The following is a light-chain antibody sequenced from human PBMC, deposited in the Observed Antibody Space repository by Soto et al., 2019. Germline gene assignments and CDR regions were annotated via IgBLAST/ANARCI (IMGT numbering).Light chain of an antibody. CDR3: QQRSNWH. Sequence: EIVLTQSPATLSLSPGERATLSCRASQSVGSYLAWYQQKPGQAPRLLIYEASNRATGIPARFSGSGSGTDFTFSISSLEPEDFAVYYCQQRSNWHFGPGTKVDIK. J-gene: IGKJ3*01. CDR1: QSVGSY. V-gene: IGKV3-11*01. CDR2: EAS.